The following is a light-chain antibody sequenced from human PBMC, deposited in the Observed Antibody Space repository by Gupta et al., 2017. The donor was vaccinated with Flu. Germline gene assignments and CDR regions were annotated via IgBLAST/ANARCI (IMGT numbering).Light chain of an antibody. V-gene: IGLV2-23*02. CDR3: CSYSASSSNV. CDR2: EVT. Sequence: QSALTQPASVSGSPGQSITISCTGTSSEVGSYNLVSWYQQHPGKAPKLIICEVTKRPSGISNRFSGSKSGSTASLTISGLQAEDEADYYCCSYSASSSNVFGTVTKVTVL. J-gene: IGLJ1*01. CDR1: SSEVGSYNL.